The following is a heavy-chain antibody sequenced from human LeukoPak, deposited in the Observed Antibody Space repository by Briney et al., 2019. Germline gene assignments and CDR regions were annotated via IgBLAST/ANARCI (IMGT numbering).Heavy chain of an antibody. CDR1: GVSMSGAY. CDR2: ISYSGGT. J-gene: IGHJ3*02. D-gene: IGHD3-10*01. Sequence: SETLSLTCTVSGVSMSGAYWSWIRQPPGKGLEWIWYISYSGGTYYNPSLMSRVSISIDTSKSQFSLKMSSVTAADTAVYYCASTSKYIGSGRDDSFDIWGQGTMVTVSS. V-gene: IGHV4-30-4*08. CDR3: ASTSKYIGSGRDDSFDI.